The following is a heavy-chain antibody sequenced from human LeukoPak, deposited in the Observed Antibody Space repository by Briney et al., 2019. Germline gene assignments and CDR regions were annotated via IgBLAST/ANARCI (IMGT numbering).Heavy chain of an antibody. V-gene: IGHV3-30*18. J-gene: IGHJ6*02. CDR1: GFTFSSYG. Sequence: GRSLRLSCAASGFTFSSYGMHWVRQAPGKGLEWVAVISYDGSNKYYADSVKGRFTISRDNSKNTLYLQMNSLRAEDTAVYYCAKDSDYYGSGGMDVWGQGTTVTVSS. CDR2: ISYDGSNK. D-gene: IGHD3-10*01. CDR3: AKDSDYYGSGGMDV.